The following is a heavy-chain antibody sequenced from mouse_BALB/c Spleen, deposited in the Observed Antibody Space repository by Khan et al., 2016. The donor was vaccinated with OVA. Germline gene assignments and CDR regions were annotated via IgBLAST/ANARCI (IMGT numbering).Heavy chain of an antibody. CDR2: IDPANGNT. Sequence: VQLQQSGAELVKPGASVKLSCTASGYNFKDTYMHWVKQRPEQGLEWIGRIDPANGNTHYDPKFQGKATITADTSSNTAYLQLSSLTSEDTAVYYCDRWPRGYWGQGTTLTVSS. V-gene: IGHV14-3*02. CDR3: DRWPRGY. J-gene: IGHJ2*01. CDR1: GYNFKDTY.